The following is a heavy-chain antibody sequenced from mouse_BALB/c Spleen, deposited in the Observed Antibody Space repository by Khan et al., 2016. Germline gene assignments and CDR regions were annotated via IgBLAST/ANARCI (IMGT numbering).Heavy chain of an antibody. CDR3: ARDMRDYYGSSYLVAY. J-gene: IGHJ3*01. CDR2: IRNKANGYTT. V-gene: IGHV7-3*02. Sequence: EVELVESGGGLVQPGGSLRLSCATSGFTFTDYYMSWVRQPPGKALEWLGFIRNKANGYTTEYSASVKGRFTISRDNSQSILYLQRNTLRAEDSATYYCARDMRDYYGSSYLVAYWGQGTLVTVSA. CDR1: GFTFTDYY. D-gene: IGHD1-1*01.